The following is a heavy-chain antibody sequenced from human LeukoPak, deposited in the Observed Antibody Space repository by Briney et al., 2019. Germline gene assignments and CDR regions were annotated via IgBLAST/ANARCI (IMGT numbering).Heavy chain of an antibody. CDR3: ARYEGWRGYKDDY. V-gene: IGHV4-59*08. Sequence: PSETLSLTCTVSGGSISSYYWSWIRQPPGKGLEWIGYIYYSGSTYYNPSLKSRVTISVDTSKNQFSLKLSSVTAAGTAVYYCARYEGWRGYKDDYWGQGTLVTVSS. CDR1: GGSISSYY. J-gene: IGHJ4*02. D-gene: IGHD3-3*01. CDR2: IYYSGST.